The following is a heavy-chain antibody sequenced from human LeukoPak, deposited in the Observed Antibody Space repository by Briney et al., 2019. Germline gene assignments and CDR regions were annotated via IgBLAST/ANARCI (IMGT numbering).Heavy chain of an antibody. CDR3: ARDTHFYGSGSPAFDI. J-gene: IGHJ6*04. Sequence: GGSLRLSCAASGFTFSSYEMNWVRQAPGKGLEWVSYISSSGSTIYYADSVKGRFTISRDNAKNSLYLQMNSLRAEDTAVYYCARDTHFYGSGSPAFDIWGKGTTVTISS. CDR2: ISSSGSTI. D-gene: IGHD3-10*01. V-gene: IGHV3-48*03. CDR1: GFTFSSYE.